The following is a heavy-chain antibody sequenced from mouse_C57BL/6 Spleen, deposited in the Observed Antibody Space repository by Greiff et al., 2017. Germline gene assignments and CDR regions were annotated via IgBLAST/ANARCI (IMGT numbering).Heavy chain of an antibody. CDR1: GFTFTDYY. J-gene: IGHJ3*01. Sequence: EVHLVESGGGLVQPGGSLSLSCAASGFTFTDYYMSWVRQPPGKALEWLGFIRNKANGYKTKYSASVKGRFTISRDNSQSILYLQMNALRAEDSATYYCAIYRDYGSSYVAWFAYWGQGTLVTVSA. CDR2: IRNKANGYKT. D-gene: IGHD1-1*01. CDR3: AIYRDYGSSYVAWFAY. V-gene: IGHV7-3*01.